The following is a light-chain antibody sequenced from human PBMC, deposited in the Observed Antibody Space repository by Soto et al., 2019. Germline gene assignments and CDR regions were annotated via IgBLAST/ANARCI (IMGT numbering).Light chain of an antibody. CDR2: DAS. CDR1: QSVNSY. V-gene: IGKV3-11*01. CDR3: QQRRNWPPVT. Sequence: VLTQASATLSFSPGERSTLSCMASQSVNSYLAWYQQRPGQAPRLLIFDASNRATGVPARFSGSGSGTDFTLTISSLELEHFAVYYCQQRRNWPPVTFGQGTRLEIK. J-gene: IGKJ5*01.